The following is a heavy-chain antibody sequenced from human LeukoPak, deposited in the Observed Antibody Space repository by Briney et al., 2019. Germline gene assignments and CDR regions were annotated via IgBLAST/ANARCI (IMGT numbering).Heavy chain of an antibody. V-gene: IGHV3-11*01. J-gene: IGHJ6*02. CDR1: GFTFSDYY. Sequence: PGGSLRLSCAASGFTFSDYYMSWIRQAPEKGLEWVSYISSSGSTIYYADSVKGRFTISRDNAKNSLYLQMNSLRAEDTAVYYCASQWIQLWSPHYGMAVWGQGTTVTVSS. CDR3: ASQWIQLWSPHYGMAV. CDR2: ISSSGSTI. D-gene: IGHD5-18*01.